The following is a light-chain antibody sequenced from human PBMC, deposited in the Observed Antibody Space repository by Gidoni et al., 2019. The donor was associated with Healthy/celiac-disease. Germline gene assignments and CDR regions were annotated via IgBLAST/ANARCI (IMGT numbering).Light chain of an antibody. CDR3: QQFNSDPQIT. CDR2: DAS. Sequence: AIQLTQSPSSLSASAGERVTITCRASQGISSALAWYQQKPGKAPKLLIYDASSLESGVPSRFSGSGSGTDFTLTISSLQPEDFATYYCQQFNSDPQITFGQGTRLEIK. CDR1: QGISSA. J-gene: IGKJ5*01. V-gene: IGKV1-13*02.